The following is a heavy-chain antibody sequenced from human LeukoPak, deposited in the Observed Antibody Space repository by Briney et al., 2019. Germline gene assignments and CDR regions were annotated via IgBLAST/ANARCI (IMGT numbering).Heavy chain of an antibody. V-gene: IGHV3-15*07. J-gene: IGHJ1*01. CDR2: IMPKTNGGTT. Sequence: GGSLRLSCAASGFSFSDAWMNWVRQAPGKGLEWVGRIMPKTNGGTTDYAAPVKGRFTVSRDDSSYTVYLQMNSLKIEDTAVYYCTTDFYDSSGLRYWSQGTLVAVSS. CDR3: TTDFYDSSGLRY. D-gene: IGHD3-22*01. CDR1: GFSFSDAW.